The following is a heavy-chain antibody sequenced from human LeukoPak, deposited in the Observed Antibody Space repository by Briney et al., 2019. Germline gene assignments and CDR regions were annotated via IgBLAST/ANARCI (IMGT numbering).Heavy chain of an antibody. CDR2: ISSSGSTI. Sequence: GGSLRLSCAASGFTFSDNYMSWIRQAPGKGLEWVSYISSSGSTIYYADSVKGRFTISRDNAKNSLYLQMNSLRAEDTAVYYCASLYGSGHADYWGQGTLVTVSS. J-gene: IGHJ4*02. CDR3: ASLYGSGHADY. V-gene: IGHV3-11*01. D-gene: IGHD3-10*01. CDR1: GFTFSDNY.